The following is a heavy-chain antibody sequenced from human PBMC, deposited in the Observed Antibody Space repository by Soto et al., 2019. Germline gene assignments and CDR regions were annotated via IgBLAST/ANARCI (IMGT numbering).Heavy chain of an antibody. CDR3: AKDQRSYDSSGQARNYFDY. CDR2: IGGSAEST. V-gene: IGHV3-23*01. CDR1: GFTFSSFA. Sequence: EVQLLESGGGLVQPGGSLRLSCAASGFTFSSFAFSWVRQAPGQGLEWVSSIGGSAESTYYADSVRGRFTMSRDDSRNTVYLQMNSLRAEDTAVYYCAKDQRSYDSSGQARNYFDYWGQGTLVTVSS. D-gene: IGHD3-22*01. J-gene: IGHJ4*02.